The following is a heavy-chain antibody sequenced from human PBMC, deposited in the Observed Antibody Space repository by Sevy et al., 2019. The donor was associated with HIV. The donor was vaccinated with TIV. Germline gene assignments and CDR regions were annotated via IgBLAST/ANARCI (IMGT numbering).Heavy chain of an antibody. V-gene: IGHV4-59*01. Sequence: SETLSLTCTVSGGSISSYYWSWIRQPPGKGLEWIGYIYYSGSTNYNPSLKSRVTISVDTSKNQFPLKLSSVTAADTAVYYCARGQNYYDSSGWGYYFDYWGQGTLVTVSS. CDR1: GGSISSYY. D-gene: IGHD3-22*01. CDR3: ARGQNYYDSSGWGYYFDY. J-gene: IGHJ4*02. CDR2: IYYSGST.